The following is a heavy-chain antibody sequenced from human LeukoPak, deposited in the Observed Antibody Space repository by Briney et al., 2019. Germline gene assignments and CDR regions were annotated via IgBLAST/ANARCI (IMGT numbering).Heavy chain of an antibody. CDR3: AKDGEDYGDYHFDY. D-gene: IGHD4-17*01. CDR1: GFTFSSYA. Sequence: GGSLRLSCAASGFTFSSYAMSWVRQAPGKGLEWVAVISYDGSNKYYADSVKGRFTISRDNSKNTLYLQMNSLRAEDTAVYYRAKDGEDYGDYHFDYWGQGTLVTVSS. V-gene: IGHV3-30*18. J-gene: IGHJ4*02. CDR2: ISYDGSNK.